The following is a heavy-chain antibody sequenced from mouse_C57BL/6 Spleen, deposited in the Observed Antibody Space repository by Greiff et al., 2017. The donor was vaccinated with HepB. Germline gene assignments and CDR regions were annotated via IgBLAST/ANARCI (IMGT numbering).Heavy chain of an antibody. V-gene: IGHV5-4*01. CDR2: ISDGGSYT. J-gene: IGHJ2*01. Sequence: EVKLVESGGGLVKPGGSLKLSCAASGFTFSSYAMSWVRQTPEKRLEWVATISDGGSYTYYPDNVKGRFTISRDKAKNNLYLQMSHLKSEDTAMYYCARDFSYGSFGYWGQGTTLTVSS. D-gene: IGHD2-1*01. CDR3: ARDFSYGSFGY. CDR1: GFTFSSYA.